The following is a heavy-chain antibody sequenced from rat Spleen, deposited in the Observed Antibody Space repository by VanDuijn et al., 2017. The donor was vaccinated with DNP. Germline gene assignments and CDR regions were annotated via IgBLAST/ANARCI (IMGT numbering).Heavy chain of an antibody. J-gene: IGHJ4*01. CDR3: TREGSTYAMDV. CDR1: GSSLITFG. Sequence: QVQLKESGPGLVQPSQTLSLTCNVSGSSLITFGISWVRQPPGRGLEWIATMSSGGNTYYNSTLKSRLSISRDTSKSQVFLDIKSLQSEDTAHYVCTREGSTYAMDVWGHGTSVTVSS. D-gene: IGHD1-10*01. V-gene: IGHV2S12*01. CDR2: MSSGGNT.